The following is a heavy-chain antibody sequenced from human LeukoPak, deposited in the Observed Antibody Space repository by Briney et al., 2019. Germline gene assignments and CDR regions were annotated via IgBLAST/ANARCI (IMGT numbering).Heavy chain of an antibody. CDR2: IKVDGSEK. V-gene: IGHV3-7*01. CDR1: GFTFGDYA. CDR3: ARDRYCSSTSCYTGAFDI. J-gene: IGHJ3*02. Sequence: PGGSLRLSCTASGFTFGDYAMSWVRQAPGKGLEWVANIKVDGSEKYYVDAVKGRFTISRDNSKNTLYPQMNSLRAEDTAVYYCARDRYCSSTSCYTGAFDIWGQGTMVTVSS. D-gene: IGHD2-2*02.